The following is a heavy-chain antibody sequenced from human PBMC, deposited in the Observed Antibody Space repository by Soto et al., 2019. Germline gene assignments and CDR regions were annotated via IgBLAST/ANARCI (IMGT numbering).Heavy chain of an antibody. CDR2: INHSGST. V-gene: IGHV4-34*01. D-gene: IGHD3-3*01. CDR1: GGSFSGYY. J-gene: IGHJ6*03. CDR3: ARECTAGRAGVVIQLKYYYYMDV. Sequence: SETLSLTCAVYGGSFSGYYWSWIRQPPGKGLEWIGEINHSGSTNYNPSLKSRVTISVDTSKNQFSLKLSSVTAADTAVYYCARECTAGRAGVVIQLKYYYYMDVWGKRTTVTVSS.